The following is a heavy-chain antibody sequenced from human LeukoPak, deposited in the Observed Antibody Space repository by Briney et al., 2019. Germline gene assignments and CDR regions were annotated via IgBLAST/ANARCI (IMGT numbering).Heavy chain of an antibody. V-gene: IGHV3-11*04. Sequence: GGSLRLSCVGSGFTFSDYYMTWIRQAPGGGLELLSCISISGNKINSAESVKDRFTISRDNAKNSLSLEMSSLRAEDTAVYYCARGAYCRTISCYGVLNWFDTWGQGTLVTVSS. CDR2: ISISGNKI. J-gene: IGHJ5*02. D-gene: IGHD2-2*01. CDR3: ARGAYCRTISCYGVLNWFDT. CDR1: GFTFSDYY.